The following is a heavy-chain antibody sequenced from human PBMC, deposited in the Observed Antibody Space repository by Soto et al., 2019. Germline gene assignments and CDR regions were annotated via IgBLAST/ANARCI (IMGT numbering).Heavy chain of an antibody. Sequence: PGGSLSLSSSSSGFSFGSYSMHWVRPAPGKGLEWVSSIISSSSYIYYADSVNDRFTTSRGNAKISLYLQMNSLRAEDTAVYYSATHLDYCGGLYALRRDFDYWGQGTLVTVSS. D-gene: IGHD3-16*01. CDR3: ATHLDYCGGLYALRRDFDY. CDR2: IISSSSYI. J-gene: IGHJ4*02. CDR1: GFSFGSYS. V-gene: IGHV3-21*01.